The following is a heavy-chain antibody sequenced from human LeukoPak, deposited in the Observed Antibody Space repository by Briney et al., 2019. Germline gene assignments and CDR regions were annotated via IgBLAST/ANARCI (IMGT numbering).Heavy chain of an antibody. V-gene: IGHV4-59*08. Sequence: SETLSLTCTVSGGSISSYYWSWIRQPPGKGLEWIGYIYYSGSTNYSPSLKSRVTISVDTSKNQFYLKLSSLTAADTAVYYCARRDDSSGYHKIFDYWGPGTLVTVSS. J-gene: IGHJ4*02. CDR2: IYYSGST. CDR1: GGSISSYY. D-gene: IGHD3-22*01. CDR3: ARRDDSSGYHKIFDY.